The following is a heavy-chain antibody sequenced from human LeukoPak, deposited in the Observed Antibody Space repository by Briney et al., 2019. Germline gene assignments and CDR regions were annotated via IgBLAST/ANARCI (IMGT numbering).Heavy chain of an antibody. Sequence: ASVKVSCKASGYTFTSYDINWVRQATGQGLEWMGWMNPNSGNTGYAQKFQGRVTITRNTSISTACMELSSLRSEDTAVYYCARRVNLAYYDFWSGYYYYYYMDVWGKGTTVTISS. CDR3: ARRVNLAYYDFWSGYYYYYYMDV. J-gene: IGHJ6*03. CDR1: GYTFTSYD. D-gene: IGHD3-3*01. V-gene: IGHV1-8*03. CDR2: MNPNSGNT.